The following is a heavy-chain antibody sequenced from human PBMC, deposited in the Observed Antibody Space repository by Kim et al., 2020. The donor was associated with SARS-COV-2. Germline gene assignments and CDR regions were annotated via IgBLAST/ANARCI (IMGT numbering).Heavy chain of an antibody. V-gene: IGHV4-39*01. Sequence: TGRVTIPVDTSKNQFSLKLSSVTAADTAVYYCARRYGSGSYYNLDYGMDVWGQGTTVTVSS. J-gene: IGHJ6*02. CDR3: ARRYGSGSYYNLDYGMDV. D-gene: IGHD3-10*01.